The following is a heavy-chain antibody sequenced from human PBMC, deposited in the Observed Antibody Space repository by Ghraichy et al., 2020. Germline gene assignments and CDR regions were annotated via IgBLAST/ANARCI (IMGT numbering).Heavy chain of an antibody. V-gene: IGHV3-53*01. CDR3: ARDLHAMDV. CDR1: AFTVSSYY. CDR2: IYSGGST. Sequence: GGSLRLSCAASAFTVSSYYMSWVRQAPGKGLEWVSVIYSGGSTYYADSVKGRFTISRDNSKNTLYLQMNSLRAGDTAVYYCARDLHAMDVWGQGTTVTVSS. J-gene: IGHJ6*02.